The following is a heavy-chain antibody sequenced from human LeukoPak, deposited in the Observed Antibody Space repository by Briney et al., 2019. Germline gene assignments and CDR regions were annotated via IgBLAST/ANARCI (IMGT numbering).Heavy chain of an antibody. CDR2: IIPIFGIA. J-gene: IGHJ5*02. CDR3: ARGAFDVVVPAAIELPTYNWFDP. Sequence: SVKVSCEASGGTFSSYAISWVRQAPGHGLEWMGRIIPIFGIANYAQKFQGRVTITADKSTSTAYMELSSLRSEDTAVYYCARGAFDVVVPAAIELPTYNWFDPWGQGTLVTVSS. V-gene: IGHV1-69*04. D-gene: IGHD2-2*01. CDR1: GGTFSSYA.